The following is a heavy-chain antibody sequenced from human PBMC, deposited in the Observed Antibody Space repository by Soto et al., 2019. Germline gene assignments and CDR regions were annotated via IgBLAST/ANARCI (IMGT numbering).Heavy chain of an antibody. CDR3: APLSVSLSGPYGIDV. CDR1: GYSVTSSDYY. V-gene: IGHV4-39*01. Sequence: SETLSLTCSVSGYSVTSSDYYWAWIRQPPGKGLEWIGSMFYSGLTYYNPSLKSRVTLSVDTSKNQFSVRLNSVTAADTAVYYCAPLSVSLSGPYGIDVWGQGTTVTVSS. J-gene: IGHJ6*02. D-gene: IGHD2-15*01. CDR2: MFYSGLT.